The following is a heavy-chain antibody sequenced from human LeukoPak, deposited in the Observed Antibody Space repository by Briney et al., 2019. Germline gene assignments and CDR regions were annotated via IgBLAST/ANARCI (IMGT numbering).Heavy chain of an antibody. Sequence: SETLSLTCTVSGGSISSGSYYWSWIRQPAGKGLEWIGRIYTSGSTNYNPSLKSRVTISVDTSKNQFSLKLSSVTAADTAVYYCAGSTPDSSGYYGGFDPWGQGTLVTVSS. CDR2: IYTSGST. CDR3: AGSTPDSSGYYGGFDP. J-gene: IGHJ5*02. V-gene: IGHV4-61*02. D-gene: IGHD3-22*01. CDR1: GGSISSGSYY.